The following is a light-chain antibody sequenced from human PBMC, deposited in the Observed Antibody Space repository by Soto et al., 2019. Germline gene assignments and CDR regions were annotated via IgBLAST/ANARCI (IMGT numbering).Light chain of an antibody. CDR1: SSNIGAGYV. J-gene: IGLJ3*02. CDR3: QSYDSGLSGSV. V-gene: IGLV1-40*01. CDR2: TND. Sequence: QAVVTQPPSVSGAPGQRVTISCAGSSSNIGAGYVVNWYQHLPGAAPKLLIYTNDNRPSGVPDRFSGSKSGTSASLAVTGLQAEDEADYYCQSYDSGLSGSVFGGGTKLTVL.